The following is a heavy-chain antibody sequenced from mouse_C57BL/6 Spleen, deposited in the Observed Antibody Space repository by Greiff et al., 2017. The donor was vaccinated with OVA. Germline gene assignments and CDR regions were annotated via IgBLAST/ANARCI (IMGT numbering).Heavy chain of an antibody. V-gene: IGHV14-4*01. J-gene: IGHJ1*03. CDR3: TRDYYGSGGYFDV. D-gene: IGHD1-1*01. CDR2: IDPENGDT. Sequence: VHVKQSGAELVRPGASVKLSCTASGFNIKDDYMHWVKQRPEQGLEWIGWIDPENGDTEYASKFQGKATITADTSSNTAYLQLSSLTSEDTAVYYCTRDYYGSGGYFDVWGTGTTVTVSS. CDR1: GFNIKDDY.